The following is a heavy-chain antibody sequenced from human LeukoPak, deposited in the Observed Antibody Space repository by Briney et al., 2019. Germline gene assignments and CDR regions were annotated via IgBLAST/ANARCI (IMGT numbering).Heavy chain of an antibody. D-gene: IGHD3-10*01. CDR2: ISSSGSTI. CDR3: ARLWFGGVSIDY. V-gene: IGHV3-48*03. J-gene: IGHJ4*02. CDR1: GITFSSYE. Sequence: GGSLRLSCAASGITFSSYEMNWVRQAPGKGLEWVSYISSSGSTIYYADSVKGRFTISRDNAKNSLYLQMNSLRAEDTAVYYCARLWFGGVSIDYWGQGTLVTVSS.